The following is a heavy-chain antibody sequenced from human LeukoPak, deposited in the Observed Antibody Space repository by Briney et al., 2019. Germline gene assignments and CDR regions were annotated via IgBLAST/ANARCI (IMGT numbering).Heavy chain of an antibody. CDR3: ARGSSVSSWLDC. CDR2: IYHSGST. Sequence: PSGTLSLTCAVSGGSISSSNWWSWVCQPPGKGLEWIGEIYHSGSTNYNPSLKSRVTISVDTSKNQFSLKLSSVTAADTAVYYCARGSSVSSWLDCWGQGTLVTVSS. CDR1: GGSISSSNW. D-gene: IGHD6-13*01. J-gene: IGHJ4*02. V-gene: IGHV4-4*02.